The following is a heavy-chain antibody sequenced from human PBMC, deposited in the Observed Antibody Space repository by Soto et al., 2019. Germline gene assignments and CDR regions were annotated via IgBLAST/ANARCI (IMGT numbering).Heavy chain of an antibody. CDR2: ISRSSSTI. CDR3: ARGLAGGSPDY. D-gene: IGHD2-15*01. J-gene: IGHJ4*02. V-gene: IGHV3-48*01. Sequence: EVQLVESGGGLVQPGGSLRLSCVASGFTLSRYSMNWVRQAPGKGLEWVSYISRSSSTIYYADSVKGRFTISRDNAENSLYLQMNSLRAGDTAVYYCARGLAGGSPDYWGQGTRVTGSS. CDR1: GFTLSRYS.